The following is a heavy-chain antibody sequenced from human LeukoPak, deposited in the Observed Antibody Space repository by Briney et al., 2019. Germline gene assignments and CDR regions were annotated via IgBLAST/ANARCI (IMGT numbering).Heavy chain of an antibody. D-gene: IGHD5-18*01. CDR3: ARTKYSYVSYYYYMDV. Sequence: SVKVSCKASGGTFSSYAISWVRQAPGQGLEWMGGIIPIFGTANYAQKFQGRVTITADKSTSTAYMELSSLRFEDTAVYYCARTKYSYVSYYYYMDVWGKGTTVTVSS. V-gene: IGHV1-69*06. CDR1: GGTFSSYA. CDR2: IIPIFGTA. J-gene: IGHJ6*03.